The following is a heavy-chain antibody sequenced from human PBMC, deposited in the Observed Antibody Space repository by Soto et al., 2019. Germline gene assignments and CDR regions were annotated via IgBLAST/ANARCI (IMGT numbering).Heavy chain of an antibody. CDR2: ISYDGSNK. Sequence: GGSLRLSCAASGFTFSSYGMHWVRQAPGKGLEWVAVISYDGSNKYYADSVKGRFTISRDNSKNTLYLQMNSLRAEDTAGYYCAKDDGYYDSSGSTFDYWGQGTLVTVSS. V-gene: IGHV3-30*18. J-gene: IGHJ4*02. CDR1: GFTFSSYG. D-gene: IGHD3-22*01. CDR3: AKDDGYYDSSGSTFDY.